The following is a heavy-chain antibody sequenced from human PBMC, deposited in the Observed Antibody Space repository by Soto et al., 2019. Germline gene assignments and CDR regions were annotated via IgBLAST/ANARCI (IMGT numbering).Heavy chain of an antibody. CDR2: ISSSGTTI. CDR3: ARNSGPRAFFDY. D-gene: IGHD5-12*01. J-gene: IGHJ4*02. V-gene: IGHV3-11*01. CDR1: GFTFSDYF. Sequence: GGSLRLSCAASGFTFSDYFMTWIRQAPGKGLEWVSYISSSGTTIFYADSVQGRFTISRDNAKKSLYLEINSLRAEDTAVYYCARNSGPRAFFDYWGQGTLVTVSS.